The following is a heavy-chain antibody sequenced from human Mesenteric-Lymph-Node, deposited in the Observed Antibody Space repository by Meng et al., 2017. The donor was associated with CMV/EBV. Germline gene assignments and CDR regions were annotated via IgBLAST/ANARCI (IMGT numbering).Heavy chain of an antibody. CDR1: GYTFTGYY. V-gene: IGHV1-2*02. Sequence: ASVKVSCKASGYTFTGYYMHWVRQAPGQGLEWMGWINPNSGGTNYAQKFQGRVTMTRDTSISTAYMELSRLRSDDTAVYYCARPLFTTIFGVVEDYYYGMDVWGQGTTVTVSS. CDR3: ARPLFTTIFGVVEDYYYGMDV. J-gene: IGHJ6*02. CDR2: INPNSGGT. D-gene: IGHD3-3*01.